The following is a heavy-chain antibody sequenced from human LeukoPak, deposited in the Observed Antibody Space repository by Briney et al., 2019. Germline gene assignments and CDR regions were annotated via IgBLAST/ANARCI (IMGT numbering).Heavy chain of an antibody. D-gene: IGHD2-2*01. CDR1: GGTFSSYA. J-gene: IGHJ4*02. V-gene: IGHV1-69*13. CDR2: IIPIFGTA. CDR3: ARENEVCSSTSCYSD. Sequence: ASVKVSCKASGGTFSSYAISWLRQAPGQGLEWMGGIIPIFGTANYAQKFQGRVTITADESTSTAYMELSSLRSEDTAVYYCARENEVCSSTSCYSDWGQGTLVTVSS.